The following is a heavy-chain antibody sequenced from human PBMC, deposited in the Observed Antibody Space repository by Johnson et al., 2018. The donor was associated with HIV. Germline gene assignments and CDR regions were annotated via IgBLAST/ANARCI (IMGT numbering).Heavy chain of an antibody. CDR1: GFTFDDYA. CDR3: ARFRSSNWFDAFDI. J-gene: IGHJ3*02. CDR2: ISWDGNST. V-gene: IGHV3-43D*03. D-gene: IGHD6-13*01. Sequence: VQLVESGGVVVQPGGSLRLSCAVSGFTFDDYAMHWVRQAPGKGLEWVSLISWDGNSTYYADSVKGRFTISRENRENSLYLQLNSLRAEDTACYYCARFRSSNWFDAFDIWGQGTMVTVSS.